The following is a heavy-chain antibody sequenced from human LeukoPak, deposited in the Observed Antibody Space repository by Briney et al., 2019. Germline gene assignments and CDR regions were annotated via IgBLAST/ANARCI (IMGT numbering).Heavy chain of an antibody. CDR3: ARVHGGGY. CDR2: LHRDGSV. Sequence: PGRSLRLSCAASGFTVSDNNMIWVRQAPGKGLEWVSTLHRDGSVRYADSVNGRFTISRDDSKNTLSLQMSSLRDEDTAVYYCARVHGGGYWGQGTLVTVSS. CDR1: GFTVSDNN. V-gene: IGHV3-53*01. D-gene: IGHD3-16*01. J-gene: IGHJ4*02.